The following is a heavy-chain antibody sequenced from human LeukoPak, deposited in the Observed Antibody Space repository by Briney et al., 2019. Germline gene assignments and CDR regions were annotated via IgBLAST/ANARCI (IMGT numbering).Heavy chain of an antibody. J-gene: IGHJ4*02. Sequence: PGGSLRLSCAGSEFTFSDYWMTWVRQAPGKGLEWVSYISSSSSTIYYADSVKGRFTISRDNAKNSLYLQMNSLRPEDTAVYYSARDLQYPLGPDHWGQGTLVTVSS. V-gene: IGHV3-48*04. CDR1: EFTFSDYW. D-gene: IGHD3-16*01. CDR3: ARDLQYPLGPDH. CDR2: ISSSSSTI.